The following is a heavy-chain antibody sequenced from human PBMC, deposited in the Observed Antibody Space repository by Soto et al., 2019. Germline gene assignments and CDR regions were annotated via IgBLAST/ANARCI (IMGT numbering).Heavy chain of an antibody. CDR2: ITGSGGGT. J-gene: IGHJ4*02. Sequence: GGSLRLSCVASGFTFSSYALIWVRQAPGKGLEWVSSITGSGGGTYYADSVKGRFTISRDNSKSTPYLQMNSLRAEDTAVYYCAKYLSSPNFDYWGQGTLVTVSS. CDR3: AKYLSSPNFDY. V-gene: IGHV3-23*01. CDR1: GFTFSSYA. D-gene: IGHD6-6*01.